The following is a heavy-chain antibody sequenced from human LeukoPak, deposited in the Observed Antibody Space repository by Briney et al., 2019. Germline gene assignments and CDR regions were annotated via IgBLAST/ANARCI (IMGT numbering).Heavy chain of an antibody. D-gene: IGHD4-23*01. Sequence: PGGSLRLSCAASGFTFSSYSMNWVRQAPGKGLKWVSYISSSSSTIYYAGSVKGRFTISRDNAKNSLYLQMNSLRAEDTAVYYCASRDGFGGDYWGQGTLVTVSS. J-gene: IGHJ4*02. CDR1: GFTFSSYS. CDR3: ASRDGFGGDY. CDR2: ISSSSSTI. V-gene: IGHV3-48*04.